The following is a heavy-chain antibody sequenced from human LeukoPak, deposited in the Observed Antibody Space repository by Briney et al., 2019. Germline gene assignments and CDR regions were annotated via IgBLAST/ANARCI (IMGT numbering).Heavy chain of an antibody. D-gene: IGHD3-22*01. CDR3: AKSYYYYDSSGSILDY. CDR2: ISGGGGST. J-gene: IGHJ4*02. Sequence: GGSLRLSCAASGFTFSSYAMSWVRQAPGKGLEWVSAISGGGGSTYYADSVKGRFTISRDNSKNTLYLQMNSLRAEDTAVYYCAKSYYYYDSSGSILDYWGQGTLVTVSS. V-gene: IGHV3-23*01. CDR1: GFTFSSYA.